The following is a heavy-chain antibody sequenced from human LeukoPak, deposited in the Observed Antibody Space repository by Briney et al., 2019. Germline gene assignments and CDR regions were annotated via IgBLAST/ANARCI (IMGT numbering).Heavy chain of an antibody. Sequence: PSETLSLTCTVSGGSISSSSYYWGWIRQPPGKGLEWIGSIYYSGSTYYNPSLKSRVTISADTSKNQFSLKLSSVTAADTAVYYCARRGYSYGPFDYWGQGTLVTVSS. J-gene: IGHJ4*02. CDR2: IYYSGST. CDR1: GGSISSSSYY. V-gene: IGHV4-39*01. D-gene: IGHD5-18*01. CDR3: ARRGYSYGPFDY.